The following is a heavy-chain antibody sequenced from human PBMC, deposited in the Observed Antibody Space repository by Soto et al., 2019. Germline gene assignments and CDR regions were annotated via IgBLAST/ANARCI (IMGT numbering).Heavy chain of an antibody. CDR2: INHSGST. CDR1: GGSFSGYY. J-gene: IGHJ3*02. V-gene: IGHV4-34*01. Sequence: QVQLQQWGAGLLKPSETLSLTCAVYGGSFSGYYWSWIRQPPGKGLAWIVEINHSGSTNYNPSLKSRGTISVDTSKNQFSLKLSSVTAADTAVYYCARASDWNDGGDAFDIWGQGTMVTVSS. D-gene: IGHD1-1*01. CDR3: ARASDWNDGGDAFDI.